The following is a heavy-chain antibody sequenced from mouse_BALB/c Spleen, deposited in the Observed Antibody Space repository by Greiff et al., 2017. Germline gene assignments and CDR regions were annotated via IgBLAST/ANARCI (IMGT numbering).Heavy chain of an antibody. CDR2: ISYSGST. J-gene: IGHJ4*01. CDR1: GYSITSDYA. V-gene: IGHV3-2*02. CDR3: ARSGYRSYAMDY. Sequence: EVQLVESGPGLVKPSQSLSLTCTVTGYSITSDYAWNWIRQFPGNKLEWMGYISYSGSTSYNPSLKSRISITRDTSKNQFFLQLNSVTTEDTATYYCARSGYRSYAMDYWGQGTSVTVSS. D-gene: IGHD2-14*01.